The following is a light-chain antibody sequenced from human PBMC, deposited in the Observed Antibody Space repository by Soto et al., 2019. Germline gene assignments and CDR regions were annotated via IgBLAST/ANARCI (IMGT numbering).Light chain of an antibody. J-gene: IGKJ4*01. CDR1: QSVLYSSNNKNY. CDR2: WAS. CDR3: QQYYSTPGT. V-gene: IGKV4-1*01. Sequence: DIVMTQSPDSLAVSLGERATINCKSSQSVLYSSNNKNYLAWYQQKPGHPPKLLIYWASTRESGVPDRFSGSGSGTDFTLTISSLQAEDVAVYYCQQYYSTPGTFGGGTKVEIK.